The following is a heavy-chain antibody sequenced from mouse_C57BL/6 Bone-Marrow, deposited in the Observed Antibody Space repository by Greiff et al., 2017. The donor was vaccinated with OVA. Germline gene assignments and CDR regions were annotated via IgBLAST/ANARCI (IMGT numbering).Heavy chain of an antibody. Sequence: VQLQQPGAELVKPGASVKMSCKASGYTFTSYWITWVKQRPGQGLEWIGDIYPGSGSTNYNEKFKSKATLTVDTSSSTAYMQLSSLTSEDSAVYYCARKPRRYRSSPMDYWGQGTSVTVSS. J-gene: IGHJ4*01. V-gene: IGHV1-55*01. CDR1: GYTFTSYW. CDR2: IYPGSGST. CDR3: ARKPRRYRSSPMDY. D-gene: IGHD1-1*01.